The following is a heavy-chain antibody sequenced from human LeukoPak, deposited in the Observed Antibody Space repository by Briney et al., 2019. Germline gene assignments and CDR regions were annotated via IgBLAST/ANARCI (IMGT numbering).Heavy chain of an antibody. CDR3: ERPYCSSTSCHS. J-gene: IGHJ4*02. D-gene: IGHD2-2*02. CDR2: IYPGDSDT. V-gene: IGHV5-51*01. CDR1: GYSFTTYW. Sequence: GESLKISCKGSGYSFTTYWIGWVRQMPGKGLEWMGIIYPGDSDTRYSPSFQGQVTISADKSISTAYLQWSSLKASDAAMYYCERPYCSSTSCHSWGQGTLVTVSS.